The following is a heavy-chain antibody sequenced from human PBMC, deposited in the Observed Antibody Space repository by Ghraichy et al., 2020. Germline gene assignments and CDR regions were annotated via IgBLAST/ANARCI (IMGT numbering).Heavy chain of an antibody. CDR2: ISGSGTTI. D-gene: IGHD3-3*02. CDR3: ARGTSILGGSLDY. V-gene: IGHV3-48*03. J-gene: IGHJ4*02. Sequence: GESLNISCAASGFTFHSYEMHWVRQAPGKGLEWVSYISGSGTTIYYADSVKGRFTISRDNAKNSLYLQMDSLRADDTALYYCARGTSILGGSLDYWGQGTLVTVSS. CDR1: GFTFHSYE.